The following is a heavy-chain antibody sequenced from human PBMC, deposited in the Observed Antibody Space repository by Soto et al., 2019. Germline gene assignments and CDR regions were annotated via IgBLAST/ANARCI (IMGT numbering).Heavy chain of an antibody. CDR3: AREGASGFCMDV. CDR1: GGSIRSYY. Sequence: QVQLQESGPGLVKPSETLSLTCNVSGGSIRSYYWSWVRQPAGKPLEWIGRIYTSGSTNYNPSLTCRVRMSVDTSKNQFALAVTSVTAADTAVYYCAREGASGFCMDVWGLLTTGTV. D-gene: IGHD1-26*01. CDR2: IYTSGST. V-gene: IGHV4-4*07. J-gene: IGHJ6*02.